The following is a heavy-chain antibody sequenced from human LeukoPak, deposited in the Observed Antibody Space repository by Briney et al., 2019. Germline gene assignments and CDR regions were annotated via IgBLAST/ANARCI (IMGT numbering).Heavy chain of an antibody. Sequence: ASVKVSCKASGYTFTGYYIHWVRQAPGQGLEWMGVINPSGGATGYAQRLQGRVSMTRDLSTGTIYMELSSLRSEDTAVYYCARRVEVSSAAGLDYWGQGTLVTVSS. CDR2: INPSGGAT. CDR1: GYTFTGYY. J-gene: IGHJ4*02. CDR3: ARRVEVSSAAGLDY. V-gene: IGHV1-46*04. D-gene: IGHD6-13*01.